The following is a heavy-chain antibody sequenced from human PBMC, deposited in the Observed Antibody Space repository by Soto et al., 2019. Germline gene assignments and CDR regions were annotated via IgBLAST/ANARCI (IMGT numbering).Heavy chain of an antibody. V-gene: IGHV3-23*01. J-gene: IGHJ6*02. CDR2: ISGSGGGI. CDR1: GFTFSSYA. Sequence: EVQLLESGGGLAQPGGSLRLSCAASGFTFSSYAMSWVRQAPGKGLEWISTISGSGGGIYYTDSVKGRFTISRDNSKNTVYLQMKSLRVEDTAVYYCAKWARDCSGSRCFYFYGMDVWGQETTVTVSS. CDR3: AKWARDCSGSRCFYFYGMDV. D-gene: IGHD2-15*01.